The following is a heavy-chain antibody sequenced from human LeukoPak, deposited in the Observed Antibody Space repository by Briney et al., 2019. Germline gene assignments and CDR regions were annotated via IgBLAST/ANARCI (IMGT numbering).Heavy chain of an antibody. CDR3: ARDLGSGFLQFDY. V-gene: IGHV3-64*01. CDR1: GFTFSSYA. D-gene: IGHD6-19*01. J-gene: IGHJ4*02. CDR2: ISSNGGST. Sequence: SGGSLRLSCAASGFTFSSYAMHWVRQAPGKGLEYVSAISSNGGSTYYANSVKGRFTISRDNSKNTLYLQMGSLRAEDTAVYYCARDLGSGFLQFDYWGQGTLVTVSS.